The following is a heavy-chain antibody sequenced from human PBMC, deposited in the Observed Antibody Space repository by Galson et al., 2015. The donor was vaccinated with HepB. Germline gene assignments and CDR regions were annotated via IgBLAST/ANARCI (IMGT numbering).Heavy chain of an antibody. D-gene: IGHD2-2*01. CDR3: ASDIRTFCGRTTCYAGGMDV. J-gene: IGHJ6*02. Sequence: SLRLSCAASGLNFNTYWMHWVRQVPGKGLVWVSRINGDGSSTSYADSVKGRFTISRDNAQNTLYLQMNSLRAEDTAIYYCASDIRTFCGRTTCYAGGMDVWGQGTTVTVSS. CDR2: INGDGSST. V-gene: IGHV3-74*01. CDR1: GLNFNTYW.